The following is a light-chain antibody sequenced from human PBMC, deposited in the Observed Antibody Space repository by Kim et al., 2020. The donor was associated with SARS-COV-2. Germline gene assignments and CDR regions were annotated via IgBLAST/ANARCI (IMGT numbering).Light chain of an antibody. Sequence: SLRENATLSRVASQSVGSASTAWFPHRPGQPPRRLFFGGTARATGIPDRFTVSGSGTDSTLTITRLEPQDFAVYYCDQYGDSPRTFGPGTRLEIK. V-gene: IGKV3-20*01. CDR1: QSVGSAS. CDR2: GGT. J-gene: IGKJ5*01. CDR3: DQYGDSPRT.